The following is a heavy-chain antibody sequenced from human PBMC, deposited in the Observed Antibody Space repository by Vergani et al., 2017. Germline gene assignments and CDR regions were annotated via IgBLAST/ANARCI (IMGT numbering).Heavy chain of an antibody. CDR2: IYSGGST. V-gene: IGHV3-53*01. Sequence: EVQLVESGGGLIQPGGSLRLSCAASGFTVSSNYMSWVRQAPGKGLEWVSVIYSGGSTYYADAVKGRFTISRDKTKNTLYLQMNSLRAEDTAVYYCAREPAVGEAFDIWGQGTMVTVSS. D-gene: IGHD1-26*01. CDR3: AREPAVGEAFDI. CDR1: GFTVSSNY. J-gene: IGHJ3*02.